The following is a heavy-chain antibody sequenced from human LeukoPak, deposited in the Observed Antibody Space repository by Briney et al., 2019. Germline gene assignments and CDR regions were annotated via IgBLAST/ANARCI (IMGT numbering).Heavy chain of an antibody. Sequence: PGGSLRLSCAASGFTFSGSAMHWVRQASGKGLEWVSRIRSKANSYATAYAASVKGRFTISRDDSKNTAYLQMNSLKTEDTAVYYCTRLSRIAARPGLYYYYMDVWGKGTTVTVSS. CDR3: TRLSRIAARPGLYYYYMDV. V-gene: IGHV3-73*01. J-gene: IGHJ6*03. D-gene: IGHD6-6*01. CDR2: IRSKANSYAT. CDR1: GFTFSGSA.